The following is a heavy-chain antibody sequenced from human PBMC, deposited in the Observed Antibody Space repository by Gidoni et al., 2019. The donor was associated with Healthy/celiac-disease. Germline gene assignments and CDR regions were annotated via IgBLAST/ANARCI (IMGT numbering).Heavy chain of an antibody. CDR2: IYYSGST. D-gene: IGHD2-15*01. CDR3: AILFPSYNWFDP. Sequence: QVQLQASGPGLVKPSETLSLTCTVSGGAISSYYWSWIRQPPGKGLEWIGYIYYSGSTNYNPSLKSRVTISVDTSKNQFSLKLSSVTAADTAVYYCAILFPSYNWFDPWGQGTLVTVSS. J-gene: IGHJ5*02. V-gene: IGHV4-59*01. CDR1: GGAISSYY.